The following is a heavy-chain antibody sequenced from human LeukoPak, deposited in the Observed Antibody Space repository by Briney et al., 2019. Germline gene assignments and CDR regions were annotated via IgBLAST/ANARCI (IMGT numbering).Heavy chain of an antibody. CDR2: IYYFGNT. V-gene: IGHV4-59*01. Sequence: SETLSLTCAVSSGSISSYYWSWIRQPPGKGLEWIGSIYYFGNTNYNPSLKSRVTISVDTSKNQFSLKLSSVTAADTAVYYCARNDCSGGSCYLDFDYWGQGTLVTVSS. J-gene: IGHJ4*02. CDR3: ARNDCSGGSCYLDFDY. CDR1: SGSISSYY. D-gene: IGHD2-15*01.